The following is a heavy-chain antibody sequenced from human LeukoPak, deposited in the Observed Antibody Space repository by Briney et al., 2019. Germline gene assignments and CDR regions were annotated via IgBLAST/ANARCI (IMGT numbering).Heavy chain of an antibody. CDR1: GGSISSGGYS. V-gene: IGHV4-30-2*01. CDR3: ARARLGVLRFLEWFSD. Sequence: SQTLSLTCAVSGGSISSGGYSWSWIRQPPGKGLEWIGYIYHSGSTNYNPSLKSRVTISVDTSKNQFSLKLSSVTAADTAVYYCARARLGVLRFLEWFSDWGQGTLVTVSS. D-gene: IGHD3-3*01. CDR2: IYHSGST. J-gene: IGHJ4*02.